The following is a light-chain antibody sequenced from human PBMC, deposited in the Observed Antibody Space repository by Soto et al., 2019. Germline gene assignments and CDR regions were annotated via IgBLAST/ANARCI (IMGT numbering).Light chain of an antibody. CDR1: QSVFSNYKNRNH. J-gene: IGKJ5*01. Sequence: DIVMTHSPDSLAVSLGERATINCNSNQSVFSNYKNRNHLSWYQQKPGQPPKLLIYWATTRESGVPDRFSGSGSGTDFTLKISRVEAEDVGVYYCMQALQTPRTFGQGTRLEIK. CDR3: MQALQTPRT. CDR2: WAT. V-gene: IGKV4-1*01.